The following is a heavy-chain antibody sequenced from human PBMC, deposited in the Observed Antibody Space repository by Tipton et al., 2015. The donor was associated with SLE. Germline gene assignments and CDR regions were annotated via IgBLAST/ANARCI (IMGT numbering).Heavy chain of an antibody. Sequence: TLSLTCTVSGGSISSNNYYWGWIRQPPGKGLEWIGSVSSTGYTYYNPSLKSRVTISVDTSKNQFSLRLSSVTAADTAVYYCARTKSSGAVGWYFDLWGRGTLVTVSS. D-gene: IGHD2-15*01. CDR2: VSSTGYT. V-gene: IGHV4-39*07. CDR1: GGSISSNNYY. J-gene: IGHJ2*01. CDR3: ARTKSSGAVGWYFDL.